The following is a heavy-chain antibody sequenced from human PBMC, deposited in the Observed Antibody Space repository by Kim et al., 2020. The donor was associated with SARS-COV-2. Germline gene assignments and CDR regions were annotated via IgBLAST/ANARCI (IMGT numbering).Heavy chain of an antibody. CDR3: ARASGGYSYGTYYYYYGMDV. CDR2: IGTAGDT. V-gene: IGHV3-13*04. J-gene: IGHJ6*02. Sequence: GGSLRLSCAASGFTFSSYDMHWVRQATGKGLEWVSAIGTAGDTYYPGSLKGRFTISRENAKNSLYLQMNSLRAGDTAVYYCARASGGYSYGTYYYYYGMDVWGQGTTVTVSS. D-gene: IGHD5-18*01. CDR1: GFTFSSYD.